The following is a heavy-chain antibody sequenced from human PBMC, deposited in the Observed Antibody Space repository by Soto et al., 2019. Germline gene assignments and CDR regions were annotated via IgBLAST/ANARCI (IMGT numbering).Heavy chain of an antibody. CDR3: ARHLVGSTRGNFDY. CDR1: GYSFTSYW. J-gene: IGHJ4*01. V-gene: IGHV5-51*01. Sequence: GESLKISCKTSGYSFTSYWIGWVRQMPGKGMEWMGNIYPYDSDTRYSPSFQGQVTISADASITTAYLQWSGLRASDTAMYFCARHLVGSTRGNFDYWGQGTLVTVSS. CDR2: IYPYDSDT. D-gene: IGHD2-2*01.